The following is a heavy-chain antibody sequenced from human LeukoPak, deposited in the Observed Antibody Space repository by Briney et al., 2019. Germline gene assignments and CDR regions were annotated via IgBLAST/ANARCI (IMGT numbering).Heavy chain of an antibody. CDR1: GGTFSSYA. CDR2: IIPILGIA. CDR3: ARDLPNPHSSGWYVPYFY. J-gene: IGHJ4*02. Sequence: VASVKVSFKASGGTFSSYAISWVRQAPGQGLEWMGRIIPILGIANYAQKFQGRVTITADKSTSTAYMELSSLRSEDTAVYYCARDLPNPHSSGWYVPYFYWGQGTLVTVSS. V-gene: IGHV1-69*04. D-gene: IGHD6-19*01.